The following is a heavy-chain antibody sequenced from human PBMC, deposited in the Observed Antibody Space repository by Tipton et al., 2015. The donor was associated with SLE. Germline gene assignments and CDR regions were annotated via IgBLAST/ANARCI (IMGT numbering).Heavy chain of an antibody. Sequence: SLRLSCAASGFTFSDYYMSWIRQAPGKGLEWVSYISSSGSTIYYADSVKGRFTISRDNAKNSLYLQMNSLRAEDTAVYYCARDRISQIWFRELLYGMDVWGQGTTVTVSS. J-gene: IGHJ6*02. D-gene: IGHD3-10*01. CDR1: GFTFSDYY. CDR2: ISSSGSTI. V-gene: IGHV3-11*04. CDR3: ARDRISQIWFRELLYGMDV.